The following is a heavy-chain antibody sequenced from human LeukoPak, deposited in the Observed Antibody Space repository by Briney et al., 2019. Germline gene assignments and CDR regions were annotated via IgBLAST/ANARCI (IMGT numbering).Heavy chain of an antibody. D-gene: IGHD6-19*01. CDR2: INPNSGGT. J-gene: IGHJ4*02. Sequence: ASVKVSCKASGYTFTGYYMHWVRQAPGQGLEWMGWINPNSGGTNYAQKFQGRVTMTRDTSISTAYMELSRLRSDDTAVYYCTREGRSRPPRAVAGNMGYWGQGTLVTVSS. CDR1: GYTFTGYY. V-gene: IGHV1-2*02. CDR3: TREGRSRPPRAVAGNMGY.